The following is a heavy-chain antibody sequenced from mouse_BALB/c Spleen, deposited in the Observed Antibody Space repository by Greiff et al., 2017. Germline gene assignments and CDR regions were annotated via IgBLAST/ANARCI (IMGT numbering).Heavy chain of an antibody. CDR3: ALYGSSLFAY. J-gene: IGHJ3*01. CDR1: GYSITSGYY. V-gene: IGHV3-6*02. Sequence: VQLKESGPGLVKPSQSLSLTCSVTGYSITSGYYWNWIRQFPGNKLEWMGYISYDGSNNYNPSLKNRISITRDTSKNQFFLKLNSVTTEDTATYYCALYGSSLFAYWGQGTLVTVSA. D-gene: IGHD1-1*01. CDR2: ISYDGSN.